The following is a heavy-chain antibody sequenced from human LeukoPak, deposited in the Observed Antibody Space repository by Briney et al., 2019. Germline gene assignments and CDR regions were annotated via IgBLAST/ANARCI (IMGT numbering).Heavy chain of an antibody. CDR2: IISSSSYI. CDR1: GFTFSSYS. V-gene: IGHV3-21*01. CDR3: ARVSAMVSVSWFDP. Sequence: GGSLRPSCAASGFTFSSYSMNWVRQAPGKGLEWVSSIISSSSYIYYAHSVKGRFTISRDNTKNSLYLQMNSLRAEDTAVYYCARVSAMVSVSWFDPWGQGTLVTVSS. D-gene: IGHD5-18*01. J-gene: IGHJ5*02.